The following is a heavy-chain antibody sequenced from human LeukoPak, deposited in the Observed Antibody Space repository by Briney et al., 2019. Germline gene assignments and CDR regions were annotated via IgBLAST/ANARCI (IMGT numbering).Heavy chain of an antibody. J-gene: IGHJ4*02. D-gene: IGHD5-24*01. CDR3: ARGTIGAVVEMATILVY. CDR1: GYALTSYA. Sequence: WGSVKVSCMASGYALTSYAMNWVRQAPGQGLEWMGWIYTNTGNPTYAQGFRGRFVFSLDTSVSTAYLQISSLKAEDTAVYYCARGTIGAVVEMATILVYWGQGTLDTVSS. V-gene: IGHV7-4-1*02. CDR2: IYTNTGNP.